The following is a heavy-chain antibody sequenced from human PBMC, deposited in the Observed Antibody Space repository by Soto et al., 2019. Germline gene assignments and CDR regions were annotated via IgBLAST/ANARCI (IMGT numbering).Heavy chain of an antibody. CDR1: GFTFSSYG. V-gene: IGHV3-30*18. Sequence: GGSLRLSCAASGFTFSSYGMHWVRQAPGKGLEWVAVISYDGSNKYYADSVKGRFTISRDNSKNTLYLQMNSLRAEDTAVYYCAKASGDYVDTNMDDWGKGTTVTVSS. CDR3: AKASGDYVDTNMDD. J-gene: IGHJ6*03. D-gene: IGHD4-17*01. CDR2: ISYDGSNK.